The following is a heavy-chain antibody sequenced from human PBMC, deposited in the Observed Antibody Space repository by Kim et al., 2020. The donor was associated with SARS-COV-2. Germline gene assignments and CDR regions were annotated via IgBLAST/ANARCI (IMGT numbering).Heavy chain of an antibody. CDR3: AKDGGYDFWSGHLDF. CDR1: GFTFSSYA. Sequence: GGSLRLSCAASGFTFSSYAMSWVRQAPGKGLEWVSGISGSGGSTYYADSVKGRFTISRDNSKNTLYLQMNSLRAEDMAVYYCAKDGGYDFWSGHLDFWGQGTLVTVSS. V-gene: IGHV3-23*01. CDR2: ISGSGGST. J-gene: IGHJ4*02. D-gene: IGHD3-3*01.